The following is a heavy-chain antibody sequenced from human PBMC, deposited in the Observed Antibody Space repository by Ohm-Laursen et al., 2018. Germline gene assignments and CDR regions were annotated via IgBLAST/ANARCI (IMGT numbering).Heavy chain of an antibody. CDR2: IKQDGSEK. J-gene: IGHJ4*02. CDR1: GFTFSISG. CDR3: AVRDGYNFDY. V-gene: IGHV3-7*01. Sequence: SLRLSCAASGFTFSISGMTWVRQAPGKGLEWVANIKQDGSEKYYVDSVKGRFTISRDNAKNSLYLQMNSLRAEDTAVYYCAVRDGYNFDYWGQGTLVTVSS. D-gene: IGHD5-24*01.